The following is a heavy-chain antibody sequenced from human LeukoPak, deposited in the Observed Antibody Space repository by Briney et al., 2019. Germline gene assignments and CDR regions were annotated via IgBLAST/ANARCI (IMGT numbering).Heavy chain of an antibody. Sequence: GGSLRLSCAASGFTFSNAWMSWVRQAPGKGLEWVSSISSSSSYIYYADSVKGRYTISRDNAKNSLYLQMNSLRAEDTAVYYCARPNCSGGSCYSLRAFDTWGQGTMVTVPS. V-gene: IGHV3-21*01. J-gene: IGHJ3*02. D-gene: IGHD2-15*01. CDR3: ARPNCSGGSCYSLRAFDT. CDR2: ISSSSSYI. CDR1: GFTFSNAW.